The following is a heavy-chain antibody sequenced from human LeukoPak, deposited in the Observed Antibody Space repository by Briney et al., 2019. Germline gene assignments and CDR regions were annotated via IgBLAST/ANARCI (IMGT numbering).Heavy chain of an antibody. D-gene: IGHD6-13*01. V-gene: IGHV1-58*01. CDR1: GFTFTSSA. CDR3: AGFVSAAGTGGY. CDR2: IVVGSGNT. Sequence: ASVKVSCKASGFTFTSSAVQWVRQARGQRLEWIGWIVVGSGNTNYAQKFQERVTITRDMSTSTAYMELSSLRSEDTAVYYCAGFVSAAGTGGYWGQGTLVTVSS. J-gene: IGHJ4*02.